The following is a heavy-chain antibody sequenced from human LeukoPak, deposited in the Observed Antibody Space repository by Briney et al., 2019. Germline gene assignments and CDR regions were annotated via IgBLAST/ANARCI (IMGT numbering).Heavy chain of an antibody. Sequence: ASVKVSCKASGYTFTGYYVHWVRQAPGQGLEWMGRINPNSGDTNYAQKFQGRVTMTRDTSISTAYMELSRLRSDDTAVYFCARDYCGGDCFPDYWGQGTLVTVSS. CDR1: GYTFTGYY. CDR3: ARDYCGGDCFPDY. D-gene: IGHD2-21*02. J-gene: IGHJ4*02. CDR2: INPNSGDT. V-gene: IGHV1-2*06.